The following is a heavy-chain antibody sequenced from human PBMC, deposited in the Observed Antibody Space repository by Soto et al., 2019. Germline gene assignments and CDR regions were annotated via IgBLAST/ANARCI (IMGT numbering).Heavy chain of an antibody. CDR3: AKDLGSGKPYYYYAMDV. CDR2: ISYDGSNK. Sequence: QVQLVESGGGVVQPGRSLRLSCAASGFIFSRYGMHWVRQAPGKGLEWVAVISYDGSNKYYAESVKGRFIISRDKSENTLYLQMNSLRAEDTAVYYCAKDLGSGKPYYYYAMDVWGQGTTFTVSS. V-gene: IGHV3-30*18. J-gene: IGHJ6*02. CDR1: GFIFSRYG. D-gene: IGHD3-10*01.